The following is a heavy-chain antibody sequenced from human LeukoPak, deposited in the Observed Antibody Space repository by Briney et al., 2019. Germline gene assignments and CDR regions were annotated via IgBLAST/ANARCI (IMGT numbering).Heavy chain of an antibody. Sequence: PGGSLRLSCAASGFTFSSYGMSWVRQAPGKGLEWVSAISGSGGSTYYADSVKGRFTISRDNSKNTLYLQLNSLRVEGTAVYYCAKDEDTSGWSVFYVEYFQHWGQGTQVTVSS. CDR2: ISGSGGST. CDR1: GFTFSSYG. CDR3: AKDEDTSGWSVFYVEYFQH. D-gene: IGHD6-19*01. J-gene: IGHJ1*01. V-gene: IGHV3-23*01.